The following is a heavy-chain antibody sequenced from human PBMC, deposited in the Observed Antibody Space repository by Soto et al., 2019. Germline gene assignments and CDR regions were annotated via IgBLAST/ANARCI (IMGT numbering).Heavy chain of an antibody. J-gene: IGHJ1*01. CDR1: GGSISSSSYY. Sequence: SETLSLTCTVSGGSISSSSYYWGWIRQPPGKGLEWIGSIYYSGSTYYNPSLKSRVTISVDTSKNQFSLKLSSVTAADTAVYYCAEDYYDSSGQRYFQHWGQGTLVTVSS. V-gene: IGHV4-39*01. CDR2: IYYSGST. CDR3: AEDYYDSSGQRYFQH. D-gene: IGHD3-22*01.